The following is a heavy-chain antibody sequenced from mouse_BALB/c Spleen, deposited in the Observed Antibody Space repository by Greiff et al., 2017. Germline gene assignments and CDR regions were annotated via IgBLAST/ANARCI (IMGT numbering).Heavy chain of an antibody. CDR1: GYTFTSYW. J-gene: IGHJ3*01. V-gene: IGHV1-69*02. CDR2: IYPSDSYT. CDR3: TREDYYGFAY. D-gene: IGHD1-1*01. Sequence: QVQLQQPGAELVRPGASVKLSCKASGYTFTSYWINWVKQRPGQGLEWIGNIYPSDSYTNYNQKFKDKATLTVDKSSSTAYMQLSSPTSEDSAVYYCTREDYYGFAYWGQGTLVTVSA.